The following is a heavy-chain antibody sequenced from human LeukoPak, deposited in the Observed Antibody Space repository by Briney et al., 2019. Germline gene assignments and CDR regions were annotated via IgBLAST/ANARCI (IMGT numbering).Heavy chain of an antibody. CDR2: FDPEDGET. D-gene: IGHD4-17*01. Sequence: ASVKVSCKASGGTFSSYAISWLRQAPGKGLEWMGGFDPEDGETIYAQKFQGRVTMTEDTSTDTAYMELRSLRSDDTAVYYCARHDYGDYAADYWGQGTLVTVSS. CDR3: ARHDYGDYAADY. J-gene: IGHJ4*02. CDR1: GGTFSSYA. V-gene: IGHV1-24*01.